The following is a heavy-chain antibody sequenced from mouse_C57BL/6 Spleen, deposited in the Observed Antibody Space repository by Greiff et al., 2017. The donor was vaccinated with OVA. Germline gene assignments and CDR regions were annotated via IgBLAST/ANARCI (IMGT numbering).Heavy chain of an antibody. Sequence: DVKLVESGAELVKPGASVKLSCTASGFNIKDYYMHWVKQRTEQGLEWIGRIDPEDGETKYAPKFLGKATITADTSSNTAYLQLSSLTSEDTAVYYCAPYYYGSSYGRDWGQGTLVTVSA. J-gene: IGHJ3*01. CDR3: APYYYGSSYGRD. CDR2: IDPEDGET. D-gene: IGHD1-1*01. CDR1: GFNIKDYY. V-gene: IGHV14-2*01.